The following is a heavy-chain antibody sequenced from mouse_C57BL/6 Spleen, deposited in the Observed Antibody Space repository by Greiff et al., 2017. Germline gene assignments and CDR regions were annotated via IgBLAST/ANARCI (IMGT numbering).Heavy chain of an antibody. CDR2: IYPGDGDT. CDR3: ATYDYDGWYFDV. D-gene: IGHD2-4*01. V-gene: IGHV1-82*01. Sequence: QVQLQQSGPELVKPGASVKISCKASGYAFSSSWMNWVKQRPGKGLEWIGRIYPGDGDTNYNGKFKGKATLTADKSSSTAYMQLSSLTSEDSAVYFCATYDYDGWYFDVWGTGTTVTVSS. J-gene: IGHJ1*03. CDR1: GYAFSSSW.